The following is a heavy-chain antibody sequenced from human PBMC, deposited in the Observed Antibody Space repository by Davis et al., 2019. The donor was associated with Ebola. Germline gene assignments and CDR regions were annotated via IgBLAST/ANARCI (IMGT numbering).Heavy chain of an antibody. V-gene: IGHV4-30-4*01. CDR1: GGSISSGDYY. CDR2: IYYSGST. CDR3: ARAGVRFLEWFLDDAFDI. Sequence: SETLSLTCTVSGGSISSGDYYWSWIRQPPGKGLEWIGYIYYSGSTYYNPSLKSRVTISVDKSKNQFSLKLSSVTAAATAVYYCARAGVRFLEWFLDDAFDIWGQGTMVTVSS. J-gene: IGHJ3*02. D-gene: IGHD3-3*01.